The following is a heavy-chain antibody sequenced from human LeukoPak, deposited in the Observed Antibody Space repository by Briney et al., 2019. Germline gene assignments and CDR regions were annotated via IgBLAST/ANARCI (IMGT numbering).Heavy chain of an antibody. V-gene: IGHV4-59*01. CDR2: IYHSGGT. Sequence: SETLSLTCTVSGGSISTYYWNWIRQPPGKGLEWIGYIYHSGGTNYNPSLQSRVTIPVDTSKNQFSLNLNSVTAADTAVYYCARGGAARLHFQNWGQGTLVTVSS. D-gene: IGHD6-6*01. CDR3: ARGGAARLHFQN. CDR1: GGSISTYY. J-gene: IGHJ1*01.